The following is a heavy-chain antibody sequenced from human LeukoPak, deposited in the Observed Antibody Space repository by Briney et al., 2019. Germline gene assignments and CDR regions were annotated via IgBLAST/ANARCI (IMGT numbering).Heavy chain of an antibody. CDR3: AGEKDIVGGAAKPGGYYYYGMDV. V-gene: IGHV1-46*01. CDR2: IDPSGGST. D-gene: IGHD2-15*01. J-gene: IGHJ6*02. Sequence: ASVKVSCKASGYTCTGYYMHWVRQAPGQGLEWMGIIDPSGGSTSYAQKFQGRVTMTRDTSTSTVYMELSSLRSEDTAVYYCAGEKDIVGGAAKPGGYYYYGMDVWGRGTTVTVSS. CDR1: GYTCTGYY.